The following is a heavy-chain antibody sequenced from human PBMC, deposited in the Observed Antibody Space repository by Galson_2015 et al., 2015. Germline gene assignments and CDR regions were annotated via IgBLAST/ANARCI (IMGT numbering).Heavy chain of an antibody. CDR1: GGTFTSYG. D-gene: IGHD2-2*01. Sequence: SVKVSCKASGGTFTSYGISWVRQAPGQGLEWMGWISAYNGNTNYAQKLQGRVTMTTDTSTSTAYMELRSLRSDDTAVYYCARHLLRYCSSTSCYFDYWGQGTLVTVSS. J-gene: IGHJ4*02. CDR2: ISAYNGNT. V-gene: IGHV1-18*01. CDR3: ARHLLRYCSSTSCYFDY.